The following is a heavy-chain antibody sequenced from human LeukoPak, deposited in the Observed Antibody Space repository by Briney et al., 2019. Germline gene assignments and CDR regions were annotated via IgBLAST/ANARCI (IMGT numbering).Heavy chain of an antibody. V-gene: IGHV4-31*03. Sequence: PSQTLSLTCTVSGGSISSGGYYWRWIRQHPGKGLEWIGYIYYSGSTYYNPSLKSRVTISVDTSKNQFSLKLSSVTAADTAVYYCAGWVGYCSSTSCLMRGDYWGQGTLVTVSS. J-gene: IGHJ4*02. D-gene: IGHD2-2*01. CDR3: AGWVGYCSSTSCLMRGDY. CDR2: IYYSGST. CDR1: GGSISSGGYY.